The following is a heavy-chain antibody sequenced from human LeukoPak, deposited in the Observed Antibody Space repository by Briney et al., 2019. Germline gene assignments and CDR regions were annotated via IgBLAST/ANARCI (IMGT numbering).Heavy chain of an antibody. Sequence: PGGSLRLSCAASGFTFSSYWMTWVRQAPGKRLEWVANIGQDGSETHYMDSMKGRFTISRDNTKSSVYLQMNNLRAEDTALYLCASGVALDYWGRGTLVTVSS. CDR3: ASGVALDY. D-gene: IGHD3-10*01. J-gene: IGHJ4*02. V-gene: IGHV3-7*02. CDR1: GFTFSSYW. CDR2: IGQDGSET.